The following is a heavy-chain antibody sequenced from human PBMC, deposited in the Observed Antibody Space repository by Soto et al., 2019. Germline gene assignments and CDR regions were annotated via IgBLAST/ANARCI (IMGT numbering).Heavy chain of an antibody. J-gene: IGHJ5*02. CDR3: ARGIAVAGTVP. D-gene: IGHD6-19*01. V-gene: IGHV3-21*01. CDR1: GFIFSNYS. CDR2: ISSSSSYI. Sequence: PGGSLRLSCAASGFIFSNYSMNWVRQAPGKGLEWVSSISSSSSYIYYADSVKGRFTISRDNAKNSLYLQMNSLRAEDTAVYYCARGIAVAGTVPWGQGTLVTVSS.